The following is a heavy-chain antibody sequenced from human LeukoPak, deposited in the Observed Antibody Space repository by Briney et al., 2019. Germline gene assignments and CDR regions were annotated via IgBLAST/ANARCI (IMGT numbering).Heavy chain of an antibody. CDR1: GYTFTSYG. V-gene: IGHV1-18*01. CDR2: ISAYNGNT. CDR3: ARRPYAAMATDY. Sequence: ASVTVSFKASGYTFTSYGISWVRPAPGQGLAWMGWISAYNGNTNYAQKLQGRVTMTTDTSTSTAYMELRSLRSDDTAVYYCARRPYAAMATDYWGQGTLVTVSS. J-gene: IGHJ4*02. D-gene: IGHD5-18*01.